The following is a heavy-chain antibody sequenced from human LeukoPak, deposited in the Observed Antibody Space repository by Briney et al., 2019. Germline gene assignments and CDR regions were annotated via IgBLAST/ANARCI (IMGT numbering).Heavy chain of an antibody. J-gene: IGHJ4*02. Sequence: SETLSLTCTVSDGSITTDDYFWSWIRQPPGKGLEWIGYISHRGRTYSNPSLESRLTMSVDRSQNQFFLKLSSVTAADTAVYYCARDLASYYYGSGSSTNFDYWGQGTLVTVSS. CDR2: ISHRGRT. CDR1: DGSITTDDYF. D-gene: IGHD3-10*01. CDR3: ARDLASYYYGSGSSTNFDY. V-gene: IGHV4-30-2*01.